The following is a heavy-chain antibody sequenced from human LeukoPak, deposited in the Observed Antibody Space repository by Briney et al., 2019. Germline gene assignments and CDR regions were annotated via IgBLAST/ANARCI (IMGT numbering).Heavy chain of an antibody. V-gene: IGHV1-69*02. CDR3: ARGDSSSWYNQEYYFDY. CDR1: GGTFSSYT. Sequence: AASVKVSCKASGGTFSSYTISWVRQAPGQGLEWMGRIIPILGIANYTQKFQGRVTITADKSTSTAYMELSSLRSEDTAVYYCARGDSSSWYNQEYYFDYWGQGTLVTVSS. CDR2: IIPILGIA. D-gene: IGHD6-13*01. J-gene: IGHJ4*02.